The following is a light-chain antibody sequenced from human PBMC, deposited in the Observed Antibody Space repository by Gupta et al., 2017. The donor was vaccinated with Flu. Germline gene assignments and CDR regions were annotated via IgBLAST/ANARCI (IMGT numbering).Light chain of an antibody. Sequence: TISCTGSSSNIGAVYDVHWSQQLPASAPNLLIYGDNNRPSGVPVRFSGSKSGTSASLAIAGLQAEDEADYYCQSYDSSLRGWDVFGSGTKVTVL. J-gene: IGLJ1*01. CDR3: QSYDSSLRGWDV. V-gene: IGLV1-40*01. CDR1: SSNIGAVYD. CDR2: GDN.